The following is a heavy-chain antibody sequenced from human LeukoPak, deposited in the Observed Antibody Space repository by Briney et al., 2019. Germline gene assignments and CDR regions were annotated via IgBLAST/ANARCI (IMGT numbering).Heavy chain of an antibody. Sequence: GGSPRLSCAASGFTFSRCEMNWVRQAPGKGPEWVSYISRSGDTIYFADSVKGRFTISRDNAKNSLYLQMSSLRAEDTAVYFCARDYASDYWGQGTLVTVSS. CDR3: ARDYASDY. V-gene: IGHV3-48*03. CDR1: GFTFSRCE. D-gene: IGHD3-10*01. J-gene: IGHJ4*02. CDR2: ISRSGDTI.